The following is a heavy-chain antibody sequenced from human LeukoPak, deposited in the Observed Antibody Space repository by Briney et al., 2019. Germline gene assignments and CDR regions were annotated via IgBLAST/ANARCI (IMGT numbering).Heavy chain of an antibody. J-gene: IGHJ4*02. V-gene: IGHV3-23*01. D-gene: IGHD5-12*01. CDR1: GFTLRSYD. CDR2: TSGSGANT. Sequence: GGSLRLSCAASGFTLRSYDMSWVRQAPGKGLEWVAATSGSGANTYYADSVKGRFTISKDNSQNTLYLQMDSLRAEDTAVYYCAKEYSGYDFEYWGQGPLVTVSS. CDR3: AKEYSGYDFEY.